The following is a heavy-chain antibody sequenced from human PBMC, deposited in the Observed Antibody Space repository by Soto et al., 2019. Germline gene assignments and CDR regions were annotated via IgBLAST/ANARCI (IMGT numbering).Heavy chain of an antibody. CDR3: ARDGYSSSEPGFLH. CDR1: GGSISSSSYY. V-gene: IGHV4-39*07. D-gene: IGHD6-13*01. J-gene: IGHJ4*02. Sequence: SETLSLTCTVSGGSISSSSYYWSWIRQPPGKGLEWIGEINHSGSTNYNPSLKSRVTISVDTSKNQFSLKLSSVTAADTAVYYCARDGYSSSEPGFLHWGQGTLVTVSS. CDR2: INHSGST.